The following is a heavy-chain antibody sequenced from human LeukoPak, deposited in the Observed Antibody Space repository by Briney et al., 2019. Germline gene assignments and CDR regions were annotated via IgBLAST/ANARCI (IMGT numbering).Heavy chain of an antibody. CDR3: VKGAYGSGSYKGQDYYYYYGMDV. CDR1: GFTFSSYA. V-gene: IGHV3-30-3*01. D-gene: IGHD3-10*01. CDR2: ISYDGSNK. Sequence: GGSLRLSCAASGFTFSSYAMHWVRQAPGKGLEWVAVISYDGSNKYYADSVKGRFTISRDNSKNTLYLQMNSLRAEDTAVYYCVKGAYGSGSYKGQDYYYYYGMDVWGQGTTVTVSS. J-gene: IGHJ6*02.